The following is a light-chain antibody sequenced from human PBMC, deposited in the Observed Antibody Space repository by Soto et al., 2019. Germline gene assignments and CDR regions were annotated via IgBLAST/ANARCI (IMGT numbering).Light chain of an antibody. Sequence: EIVLTQSPGTLPLSPGERATLSCRASESFARTYLAWYQQKPGQAPRLLIHGASSRATGIPDRFSGSNSGTDFTLTISRLEPEDSAVYYCQQYGASPLTFGGGTKVEIK. V-gene: IGKV3-20*01. J-gene: IGKJ4*01. CDR2: GAS. CDR3: QQYGASPLT. CDR1: ESFARTY.